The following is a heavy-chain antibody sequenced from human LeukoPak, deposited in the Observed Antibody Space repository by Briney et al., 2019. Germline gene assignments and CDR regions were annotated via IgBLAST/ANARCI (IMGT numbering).Heavy chain of an antibody. CDR3: GRDVYTVEYFQH. Sequence: GRSLRLSCAASGFTFRIYAMNWVRQAPGKGLEWLSYISSTGGTMYYADSVRGRFTISRDNGKNSLYLQMNSLRDEDTAVYFCGRDVYTVEYFQHWGQGTLVTVSS. V-gene: IGHV3-48*02. CDR1: GFTFRIYA. J-gene: IGHJ1*01. D-gene: IGHD2-2*02. CDR2: ISSTGGTM.